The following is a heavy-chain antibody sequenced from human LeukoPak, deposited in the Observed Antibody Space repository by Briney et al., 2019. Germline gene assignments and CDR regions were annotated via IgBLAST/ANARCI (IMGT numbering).Heavy chain of an antibody. V-gene: IGHV5-51*01. Sequence: NAGESLKISCKGSGYSFTSYWIGWVRQMPGKGLEWMGIIYPGDSDTRYSPSFQGQVTISADKSISTAYLQWSSLKASDTAMYYCARLFAPYCSSTSCYYYYMDVWGKGTTVTVSS. CDR3: ARLFAPYCSSTSCYYYYMDV. J-gene: IGHJ6*03. CDR1: GYSFTSYW. CDR2: IYPGDSDT. D-gene: IGHD2-2*01.